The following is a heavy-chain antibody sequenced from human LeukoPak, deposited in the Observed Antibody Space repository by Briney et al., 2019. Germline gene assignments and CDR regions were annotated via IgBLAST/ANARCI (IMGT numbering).Heavy chain of an antibody. Sequence: SETLSLTCTISGGSISTRSYYWGWIRQPPGKGLEWIGSIFYSGSTYYNPSLKSRVTISVDTSKNQFSLNLSSVTAADTAVYYCARPATVTTSFWYFDLWGRGTLVTVSS. D-gene: IGHD4-17*01. CDR2: IFYSGST. CDR3: ARPATVTTSFWYFDL. CDR1: GGSISTRSYY. J-gene: IGHJ2*01. V-gene: IGHV4-39*01.